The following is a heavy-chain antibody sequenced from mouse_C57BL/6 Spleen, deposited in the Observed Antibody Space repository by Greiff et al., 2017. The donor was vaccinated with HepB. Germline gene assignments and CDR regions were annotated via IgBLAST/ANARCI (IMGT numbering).Heavy chain of an antibody. D-gene: IGHD2-2*01. CDR1: GYTFTGYW. CDR3: EGRCYGYGGGYAMDY. J-gene: IGHJ4*01. Sequence: QVQLKQSGAELMKPGASVKLSCKATGYTFTGYWIEWVKQRPGHGLEWIGEILPGSGSTNYNEKFKGKATFTADTSSNTAYMQLSSLTTEDSAIYYWEGRCYGYGGGYAMDYWGQGTSVTVSA. V-gene: IGHV1-9*01. CDR2: ILPGSGST.